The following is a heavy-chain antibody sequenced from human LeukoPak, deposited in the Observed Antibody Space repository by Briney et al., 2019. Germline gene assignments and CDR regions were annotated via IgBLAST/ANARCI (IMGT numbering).Heavy chain of an antibody. D-gene: IGHD2-2*02. J-gene: IGHJ4*02. CDR1: GFTFSSYW. CDR3: ARYCSSTSCYTRGFDC. V-gene: IGHV3-7*01. CDR2: IKQDGSEK. Sequence: PGGSLRLSCAASGFTFSSYWMSWVRQAPGKGLEWVANIKQDGSEKYYVDSVKGRFTISRDNAKNSLYLQMNSLRAEDTAVYYCARYCSSTSCYTRGFDCWGQGTLVTVSS.